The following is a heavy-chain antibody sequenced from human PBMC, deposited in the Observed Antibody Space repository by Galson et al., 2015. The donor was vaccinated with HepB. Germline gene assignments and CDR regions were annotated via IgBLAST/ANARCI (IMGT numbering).Heavy chain of an antibody. Sequence: SETLSLTCTVSGGSVSSGSYYWSWIRQPPGRGLEWIGYIYYSGSTNYNPSLKSRVTISVDTSKNQFSLKLSSVTAADTAVYYCAASSSGYFNYWYFDLWGRGTLVTVSS. D-gene: IGHD3-22*01. CDR1: GGSVSSGSYY. CDR3: AASSSGYFNYWYFDL. CDR2: IYYSGST. J-gene: IGHJ2*01. V-gene: IGHV4-61*01.